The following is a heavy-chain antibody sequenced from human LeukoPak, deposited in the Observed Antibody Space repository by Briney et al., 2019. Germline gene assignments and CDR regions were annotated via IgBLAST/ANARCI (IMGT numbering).Heavy chain of an antibody. CDR3: ARGGDGYNTGYFDY. V-gene: IGHV1-18*01. J-gene: IGHJ4*02. D-gene: IGHD5-24*01. Sequence: ASVKASCKASGYSLTSYGITWVRQAPGQGLEWMGWINVYTGNTKYARKLQGSVTMTTDTSTSTAYMELRSLRSDDTAVYYCARGGDGYNTGYFDYWGQGTLVTVSS. CDR2: INVYTGNT. CDR1: GYSLTSYG.